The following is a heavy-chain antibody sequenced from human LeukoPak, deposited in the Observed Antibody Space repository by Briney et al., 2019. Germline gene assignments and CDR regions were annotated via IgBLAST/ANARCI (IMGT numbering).Heavy chain of an antibody. V-gene: IGHV4-59*08. CDR2: SYYSGNT. CDR1: GGSISTYY. Sequence: SETLSLTCTLSGGSISTYYWSWIRPPPGKGLEWIGYSYYSGNTVPHPSLKSRVTISVDTSKNQFSLRLRSVTAADTAVYYCARHGGSGSLDYWGQGTLVTVST. D-gene: IGHD3-3*01. CDR3: ARHGGSGSLDY. J-gene: IGHJ4*02.